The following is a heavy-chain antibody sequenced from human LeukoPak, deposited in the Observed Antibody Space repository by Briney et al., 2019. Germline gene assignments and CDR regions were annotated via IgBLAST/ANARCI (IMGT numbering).Heavy chain of an antibody. CDR2: INWNGGST. CDR3: ARDLLLGDAFDL. CDR1: GFNFDDHA. D-gene: IGHD2/OR15-2a*01. V-gene: IGHV3-20*04. Sequence: GGPLRLSCVGSGFNFDDHAINWVRQVPGKGLEWVSNINWNGGSTGSVESAKGRFTISRDNAKNSVFLQMNSLRVEDTALYYCARDLLLGDAFDLWGQGTTVIVSS. J-gene: IGHJ3*01.